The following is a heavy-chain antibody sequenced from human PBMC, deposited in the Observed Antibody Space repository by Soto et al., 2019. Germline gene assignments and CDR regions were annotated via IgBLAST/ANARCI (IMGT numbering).Heavy chain of an antibody. D-gene: IGHD6-13*01. V-gene: IGHV1-69*06. CDR2: IVPLFRTT. CDR3: ARGGYSSTWSNLLDRSGLDV. Sequence: QVQLVQSGAEAKKPGSSVMVSCKTSGGTFSSYAISWVRQAPGQGLEWMGGIVPLFRTTNYAQKFQGRVTITADTSTYTGYMELSGLRSGDTAVYYCARGGYSSTWSNLLDRSGLDVWGQGTTVTVSS. J-gene: IGHJ6*02. CDR1: GGTFSSYA.